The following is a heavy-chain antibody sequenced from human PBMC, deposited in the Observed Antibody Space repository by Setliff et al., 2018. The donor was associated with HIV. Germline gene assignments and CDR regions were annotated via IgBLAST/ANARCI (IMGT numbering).Heavy chain of an antibody. CDR2: MNPNSANT. Sequence: ASVKVSCKASGYTFTNYDINWVRQATGQGLEWMGWMNPNSANTGYAQRFQGRVTMTRNTSISTAYMELRSLRSEDTAVYYCVRGGRAMGYCSGGTCLENAFDIWGQGTMVTVSS. J-gene: IGHJ3*02. CDR3: VRGGRAMGYCSGGTCLENAFDI. D-gene: IGHD2-15*01. CDR1: GYTFTNYD. V-gene: IGHV1-8*02.